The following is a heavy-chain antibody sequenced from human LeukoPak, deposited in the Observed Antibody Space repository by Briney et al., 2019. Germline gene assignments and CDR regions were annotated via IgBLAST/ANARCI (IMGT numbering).Heavy chain of an antibody. D-gene: IGHD1-26*01. Sequence: PGGSLRLSCAASGFTFSSYWMHWVRQAPGKGLVWVSRISSDGSTTSYADSVKGRFTISRDNAKNTLYLQMSSLRAEDTAAYYCARRGGSYNDYWGQGTLVTVSS. V-gene: IGHV3-74*01. CDR1: GFTFSSYW. CDR3: ARRGGSYNDY. CDR2: ISSDGSTT. J-gene: IGHJ4*02.